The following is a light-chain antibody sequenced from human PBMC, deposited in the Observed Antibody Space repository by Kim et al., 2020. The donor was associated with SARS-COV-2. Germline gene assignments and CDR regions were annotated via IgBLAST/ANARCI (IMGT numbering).Light chain of an antibody. J-gene: IGLJ2*01. CDR3: QAWDSSTVV. V-gene: IGLV3-1*01. CDR2: QDS. Sequence: SYELTQPPSVSVSPGQTASITCSGDKLGDKYACWYQQKPGQSPVLVLYQDSKRPSGIPERFSGSNSGNTATLTISGTRAMDEADYYCQAWDSSTVVFGGG. CDR1: KLGDKY.